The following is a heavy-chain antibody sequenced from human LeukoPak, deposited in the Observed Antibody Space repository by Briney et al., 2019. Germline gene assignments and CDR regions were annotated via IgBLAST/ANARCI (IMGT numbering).Heavy chain of an antibody. J-gene: IGHJ3*02. CDR2: IYTSGST. CDR3: ARLRHYYDSSGYALGNAFDI. Sequence: SETLSLTWTVSGGSISSYYWSWIRQPAGKGLEWIGRIYTSGSTNYNPSLKSRVTMSVDTSKNQFSLKLSSVTAADTAVYYCARLRHYYDSSGYALGNAFDIWGQGTMVTVSS. D-gene: IGHD3-22*01. V-gene: IGHV4-4*07. CDR1: GGSISSYY.